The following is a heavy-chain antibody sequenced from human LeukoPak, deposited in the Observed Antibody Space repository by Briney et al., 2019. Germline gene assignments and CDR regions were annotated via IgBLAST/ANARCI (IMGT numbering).Heavy chain of an antibody. V-gene: IGHV4-59*01. D-gene: IGHD1-26*01. CDR2: IYYSGST. CDR1: GGSISSYY. CDR3: ARGDGSYFGY. J-gene: IGHJ4*02. Sequence: SETLSLTCTVSGGSISSYYWSWIRQPPGKGLEWIGYIYYSGSTNYNPSLKSRVTISVDTSKNQSSLKLSSVTAADTAVYYCARGDGSYFGYWGQGTLVTVSS.